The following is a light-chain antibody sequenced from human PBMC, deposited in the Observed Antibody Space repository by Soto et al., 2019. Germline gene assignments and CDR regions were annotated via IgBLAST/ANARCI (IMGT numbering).Light chain of an antibody. V-gene: IGKV3-11*01. CDR1: QSVSSY. CDR2: DAS. Sequence: EIVLTQSQATLSLSPGERATLSCRASQSVSSYLAWYQQKPGQAPRLLIYDASSRATGIPARFSGSGSGTDFTLTISSLEPEDFAVYYCQQRSNWPPITFGQGTRLEIK. CDR3: QQRSNWPPIT. J-gene: IGKJ5*01.